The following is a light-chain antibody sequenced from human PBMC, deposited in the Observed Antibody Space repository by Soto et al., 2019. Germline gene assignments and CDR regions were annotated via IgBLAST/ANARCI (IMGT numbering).Light chain of an antibody. CDR1: QSIDTW. V-gene: IGKV1-5*03. CDR2: KAS. J-gene: IGKJ1*01. Sequence: DIPMTQSPSTLSASVGDRVTITCRASQSIDTWLAWHQQKPGKVPKLLISKASSLESGVPSRFSGSGSGTEFTLTISSLQPDDFATYFCQQYNSYRAFGQGTKVEI. CDR3: QQYNSYRA.